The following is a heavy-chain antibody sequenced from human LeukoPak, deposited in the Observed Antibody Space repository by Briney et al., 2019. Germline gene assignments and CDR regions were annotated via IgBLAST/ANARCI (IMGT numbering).Heavy chain of an antibody. CDR3: AEWQGLAFDI. CDR2: ISWNSGSI. V-gene: IGHV3-9*01. CDR1: GFTFDDYA. J-gene: IGHJ3*02. Sequence: GGSLRLSCAASGFTFDDYAMHWVRQAPGKGLEWVSGISWNSGSIGYADSVKGRFTISRDNAKNSLYLQMNSLRAEDTALYYCAEWQGLAFDIWGQGTMVTVSS.